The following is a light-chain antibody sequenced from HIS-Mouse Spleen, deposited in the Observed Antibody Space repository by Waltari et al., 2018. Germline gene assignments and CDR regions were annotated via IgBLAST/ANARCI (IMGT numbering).Light chain of an antibody. CDR1: NLGDKY. CDR3: CSYAGSSTLV. CDR2: QDS. Sequence: SYELTQPPSVSVSPGQPASITCSGDNLGDKYACWYQQKPGQSPVLVFYQDSKRPSGVSNRFSGSQSGNTASLTISGLQAEDEADYYCCSYAGSSTLVFGGGTKLTVL. V-gene: IGLV3-1*01. J-gene: IGLJ3*02.